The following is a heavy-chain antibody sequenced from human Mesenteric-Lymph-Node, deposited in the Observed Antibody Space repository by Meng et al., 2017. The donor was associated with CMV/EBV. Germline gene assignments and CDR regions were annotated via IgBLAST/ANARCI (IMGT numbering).Heavy chain of an antibody. CDR3: ARAYTGYPKDY. CDR2: INSDGSNT. J-gene: IGHJ4*02. V-gene: IGHV3-74*01. D-gene: IGHD2-2*02. CDR1: RFTFRTYW. Sequence: SCADSRFTFRTYWLHWVRQAPGKGLVWVSRINSDGSNTNYADSVKGRFATSRDNAKNTLYLQMNSLRAEDTAVYYCARAYTGYPKDYWGQGTLVTVSS.